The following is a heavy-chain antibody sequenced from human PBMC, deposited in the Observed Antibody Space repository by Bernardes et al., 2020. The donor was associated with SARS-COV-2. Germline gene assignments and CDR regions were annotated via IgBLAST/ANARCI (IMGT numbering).Heavy chain of an antibody. Sequence: ASVKVSCKASGYTFTSYGISWVRQAPGQGLEWMGWISAYNGNTNYAQKLQGRVTMTTDTSTSTAYMELRSLRSDDTAVYYCARDPPSPGYYGMDVWGQGTTVTVSS. J-gene: IGHJ6*02. V-gene: IGHV1-18*01. CDR2: ISAYNGNT. CDR1: GYTFTSYG. CDR3: ARDPPSPGYYGMDV.